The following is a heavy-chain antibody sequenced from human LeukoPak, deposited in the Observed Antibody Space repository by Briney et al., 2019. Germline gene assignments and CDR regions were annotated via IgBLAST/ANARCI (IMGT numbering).Heavy chain of an antibody. CDR1: NGSISPYY. J-gene: IGHJ4*02. CDR2: IYHSGST. V-gene: IGHV4-59*01. D-gene: IGHD6-13*01. CDR3: ARDQVTAAGTGGLGY. Sequence: KPSETLSLTCTVSNGSISPYYWSWIRQPPGKGLEWVGEIYHSGSTIYNPSLKSRVTISVDMSKNQFSLKLNSVTAADTAVYFCARDQVTAAGTGGLGYWGQGTLVTVSS.